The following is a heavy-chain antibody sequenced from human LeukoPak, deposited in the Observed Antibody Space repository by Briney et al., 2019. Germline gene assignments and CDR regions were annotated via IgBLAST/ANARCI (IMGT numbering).Heavy chain of an antibody. D-gene: IGHD3-10*02. CDR2: ISSSGSTI. CDR1: GFTFSSYE. CDR3: AELGITLIGGV. J-gene: IGHJ6*04. V-gene: IGHV3-48*03. Sequence: GGSLRLSCAASGFTFSSYEMNWVRQAPGKGLEWVSYISSSGSTIYYADSVKGRFTISRDNAKNSLYLQMNSLRAEDTAVYYCAELGITLIGGVWGKGTTVTTSS.